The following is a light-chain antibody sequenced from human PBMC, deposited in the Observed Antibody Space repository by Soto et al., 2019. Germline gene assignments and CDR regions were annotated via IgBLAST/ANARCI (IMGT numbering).Light chain of an antibody. CDR1: SSDIGGYDY. Sequence: QSALTQPASVSGSPGQSITISCTGTSSDIGGYDYVSWYQQYAGKAPKLMIYHVTNRPSGVSTRFSGSKSGYTASLTISGLRAEDEADYYCSSYTGSSTVVFGGGTQLTVL. J-gene: IGLJ2*01. CDR2: HVT. CDR3: SSYTGSSTVV. V-gene: IGLV2-14*01.